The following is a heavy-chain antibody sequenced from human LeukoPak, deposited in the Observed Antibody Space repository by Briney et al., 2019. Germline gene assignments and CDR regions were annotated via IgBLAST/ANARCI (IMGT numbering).Heavy chain of an antibody. J-gene: IGHJ4*02. CDR3: AREGDIVATSPRTYYFDY. CDR2: IIPILGIV. Sequence: GASVKVSCKASGGTFSSYAISWVRQAPGQGLEWMGRIIPILGIVTYAQNFQGRVTITADESTSTAHMELSSLRSEDTAVYYCAREGDIVATSPRTYYFDYWGQGTLVTVSS. CDR1: GGTFSSYA. V-gene: IGHV1-69*04. D-gene: IGHD5-12*01.